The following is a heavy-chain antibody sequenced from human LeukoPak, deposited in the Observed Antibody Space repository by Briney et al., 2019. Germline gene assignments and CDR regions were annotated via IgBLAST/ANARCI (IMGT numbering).Heavy chain of an antibody. CDR3: ARDGGKGWLWFDY. CDR2: VYYTWSS. CDR1: GGSVSNYY. Sequence: RSGTLSLTCSVSGGSVSNYYWSWIRQPPGKGLEWIGYVYYTWSSNYNPSLKSRVTISVDTSKNQFSLKLSSVTAADTAVYYCARDGGKGWLWFDYWGQGTLVTVST. D-gene: IGHD3-9*01. V-gene: IGHV4-59*02. J-gene: IGHJ4*02.